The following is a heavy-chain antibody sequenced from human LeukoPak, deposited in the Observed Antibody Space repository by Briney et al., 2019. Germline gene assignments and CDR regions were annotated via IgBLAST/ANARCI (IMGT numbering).Heavy chain of an antibody. CDR3: AVWTSGNY. D-gene: IGHD1-1*01. Sequence: GGSLRLSCAGSGFSFSSYWMSWVRQAPGKGLEWVANMDPSGSQTRYVDSVKGRFTISKDDPGTSLYIELHSLRAEDTAIYYCAVWTSGNYWGQGALVTVSS. CDR2: MDPSGSQT. V-gene: IGHV3-7*01. CDR1: GFSFSSYW. J-gene: IGHJ4*02.